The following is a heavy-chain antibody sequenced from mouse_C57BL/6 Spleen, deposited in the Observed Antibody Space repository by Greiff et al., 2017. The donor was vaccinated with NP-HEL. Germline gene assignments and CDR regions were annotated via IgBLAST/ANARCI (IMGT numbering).Heavy chain of an antibody. CDR1: GFSLTSYA. Sequence: QVQLKEPGPGLVAPSQSLSITCTVSGFSLTSYAISWVRQPPGKGLEWLGVIWTGGGTNYNSALKSRLSISKDNSKSQGFLKMNSLQTDDTARYYCARYTTTVPYWYFDGWGTGTTVTVSS. D-gene: IGHD1-1*01. J-gene: IGHJ1*03. CDR3: ARYTTTVPYWYFDG. V-gene: IGHV2-9-1*01. CDR2: IWTGGGT.